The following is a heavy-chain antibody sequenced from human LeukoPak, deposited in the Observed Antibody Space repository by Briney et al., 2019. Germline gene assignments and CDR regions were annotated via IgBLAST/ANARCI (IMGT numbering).Heavy chain of an antibody. V-gene: IGHV1-3*01. CDR3: ARPDIVVD. J-gene: IGHJ4*02. D-gene: IGHD2-15*01. CDR2: INAGNGST. Sequence: ASVKVSCKASGYTFTSYAMHWVRQAPGQRLEWMGWINAGNGSTKYSQKFQGRVTITRDTSASTAYMELSSLRSEDTAVYYCARPDIVVDWGQGTLVTVSS. CDR1: GYTFTSYA.